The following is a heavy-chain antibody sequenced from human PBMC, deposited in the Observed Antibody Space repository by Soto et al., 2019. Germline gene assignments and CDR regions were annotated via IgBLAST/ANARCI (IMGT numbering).Heavy chain of an antibody. V-gene: IGHV4-31*03. D-gene: IGHD6-19*01. Sequence: PSETLSLTCTFSGGSISSGGYYWSWLRQHPGKGLEWIGYIYYSGSTYYNPSLKSRVTISVDTSKNQFSLKLSSVTAADTAVYYCARELAAAGAGIEQGGAFDIWGQGTMVTVSS. CDR3: ARELAAAGAGIEQGGAFDI. CDR2: IYYSGST. J-gene: IGHJ3*02. CDR1: GGSISSGGYY.